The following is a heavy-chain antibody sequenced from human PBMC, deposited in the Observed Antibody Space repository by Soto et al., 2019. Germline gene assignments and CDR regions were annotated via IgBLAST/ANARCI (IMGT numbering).Heavy chain of an antibody. CDR3: ARAREWEPSYFDY. D-gene: IGHD1-26*01. V-gene: IGHV1-69*13. J-gene: IGHJ4*01. CDR2: IIPIFGTS. CDR1: GGNFSSYA. Sequence: GASVKVSCTASGGNFSSYAISWVRQAPGQGLEWMGGIIPIFGTSNYAQKLQRRRTITADEPTSTAYRELSSLRSEDTAVYYCARAREWEPSYFDYLCQGTLVTVSS.